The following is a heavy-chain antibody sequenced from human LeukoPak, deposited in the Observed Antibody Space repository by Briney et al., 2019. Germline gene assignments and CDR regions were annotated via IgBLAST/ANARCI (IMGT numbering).Heavy chain of an antibody. CDR2: ISGSGGST. CDR1: GFTFSSYA. CDR3: AKRGYSGLRDIYYYYYGMDV. D-gene: IGHD3-22*01. J-gene: IGHJ6*02. V-gene: IGHV3-23*01. Sequence: PGGSLRLSCAASGFTFSSYAMSWVRQAPGKGLEWVSAISGSGGSTYYADSVKGRFTISRDNSKNTLYLQMNSLRAEDTAVYYCAKRGYSGLRDIYYYYYGMDVWGQGTTVTVSS.